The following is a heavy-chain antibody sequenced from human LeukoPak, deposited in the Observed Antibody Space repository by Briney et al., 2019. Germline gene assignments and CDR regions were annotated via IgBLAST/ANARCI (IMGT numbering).Heavy chain of an antibody. Sequence: GGSLRLSCAASGFIFSSYEMNWVRQAPGKGLEWLSYISSSGSTKYYADSVRGRFTISRDNAKNSLYLQMNNLRAEDTAVYYCARVGGYSYGYSNFYMDVWGKGTTVTISS. V-gene: IGHV3-48*03. CDR2: ISSSGSTK. CDR1: GFIFSSYE. J-gene: IGHJ6*03. CDR3: ARVGGYSYGYSNFYMDV. D-gene: IGHD5-18*01.